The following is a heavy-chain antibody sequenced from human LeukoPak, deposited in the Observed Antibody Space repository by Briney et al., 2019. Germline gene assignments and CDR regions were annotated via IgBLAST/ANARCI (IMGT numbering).Heavy chain of an antibody. CDR1: GDSINSGGYY. CDR3: ARDLGYYYDSRYFDL. Sequence: SETLSLTCTVSGDSINSGGYYWNWIRQHPKRGLEWIGYISHSGNTYFNPSLKSRPTISVDTSKNQISLKLSSVTAADTAVYYCARDLGYYYDSRYFDLWGRGTLVTVSS. J-gene: IGHJ2*01. D-gene: IGHD3-22*01. CDR2: ISHSGNT. V-gene: IGHV4-31*03.